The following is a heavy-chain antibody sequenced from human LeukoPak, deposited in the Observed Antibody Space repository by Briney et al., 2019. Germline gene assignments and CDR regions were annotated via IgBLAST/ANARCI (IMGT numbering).Heavy chain of an antibody. V-gene: IGHV3-23*01. CDR1: VFAFSNYE. D-gene: IGHD6-19*01. Sequence: GGSLRLSCTASVFAFSNYEMTWVRQAPGKGLDWVSNIGGSGANTYYADSVKGRFTISRDNSKNTLYLQMNSLRVEDTAVYYCARSPGGWYMDPFDTWGQGTMVIVSS. J-gene: IGHJ3*02. CDR2: IGGSGANT. CDR3: ARSPGGWYMDPFDT.